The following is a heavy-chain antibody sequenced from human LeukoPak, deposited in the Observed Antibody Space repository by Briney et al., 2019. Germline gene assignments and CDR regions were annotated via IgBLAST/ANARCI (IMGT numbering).Heavy chain of an antibody. CDR1: GITLSNYG. J-gene: IGHJ4*02. Sequence: GGSLRLSCAVSGITLSNYGMSWIRQAPGKGLEWVAGISGSGGSTYYADSVKGRFTISGHNPKNTLYLQMNSLRAEDTAVYFCAKRGVVIRVILVGFHKEAYYFESWGQGALVTVSS. CDR3: AKRGVVIRVILVGFHKEAYYFES. D-gene: IGHD3/OR15-3a*01. V-gene: IGHV3-23*01. CDR2: ISGSGGST.